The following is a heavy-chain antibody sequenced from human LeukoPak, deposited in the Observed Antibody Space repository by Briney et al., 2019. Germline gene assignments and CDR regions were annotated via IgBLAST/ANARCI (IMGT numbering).Heavy chain of an antibody. CDR1: GFTFSSYA. CDR2: ISYDGSNK. Sequence: PGGSLRLSCAASGFTFSSYAMHWVRQAPGKGLEWVAVISYDGSNKYYADSVKGRFTISRDNSKNTLYLQMNSLRAEDTAVYYCVRDPGYCSGGSCYNYFDYWGQGTLVTVSS. CDR3: VRDPGYCSGGSCYNYFDY. V-gene: IGHV3-30*04. D-gene: IGHD2-15*01. J-gene: IGHJ4*02.